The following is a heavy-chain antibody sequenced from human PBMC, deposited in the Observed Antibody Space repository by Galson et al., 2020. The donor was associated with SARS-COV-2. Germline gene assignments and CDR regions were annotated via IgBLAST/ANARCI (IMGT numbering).Heavy chain of an antibody. Sequence: SETLSLTCAVSGGSISSSNWWSWVRQPPGKGLESIGEIYHSGSTNYNPSLKSRVTISVDKSKNQFSLKLSSVTAAATAVYYCARERIGREPKSIDYGGQGTLVTVSS. V-gene: IGHV4-4*02. CDR2: IYHSGST. D-gene: IGHD1-26*01. J-gene: IGHJ4*02. CDR1: GGSISSSNW. CDR3: ARERIGREPKSIDY.